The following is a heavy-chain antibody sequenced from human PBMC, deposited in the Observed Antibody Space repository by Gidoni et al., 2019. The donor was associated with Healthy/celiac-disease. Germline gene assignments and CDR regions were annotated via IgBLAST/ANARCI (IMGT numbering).Heavy chain of an antibody. CDR1: GFTFSSYA. V-gene: IGHV3-30-3*01. D-gene: IGHD6-19*01. CDR2: ISYAGSNK. CDR3: ARDSSGWYLYDY. Sequence: QVQLVESGGGVVQPGGSLRLSCAAYGFTFSSYAMHWVRQAPGKGLGLVAVISYAGSNKYYADSVKGRFIVSRDNSKNTLYLQMNSLRAEDTAVYYCARDSSGWYLYDYWGQGTLVTVSS. J-gene: IGHJ4*02.